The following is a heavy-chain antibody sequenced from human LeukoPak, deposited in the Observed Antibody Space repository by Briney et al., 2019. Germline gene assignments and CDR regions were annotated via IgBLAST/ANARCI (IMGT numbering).Heavy chain of an antibody. D-gene: IGHD1-7*01. CDR3: ARGGSELELRYFDY. V-gene: IGHV3-23*01. J-gene: IGHJ4*02. Sequence: GGSLRLSCAASGFTFSSYAMSWVRQAPGKGLEWVSAISGSGGSTYYADSVKGRFTISRDNSKNTLYLQMNSLRAEDTAVYYCARGGSELELRYFDYWGQGTLVTVSS. CDR2: ISGSGGST. CDR1: GFTFSSYA.